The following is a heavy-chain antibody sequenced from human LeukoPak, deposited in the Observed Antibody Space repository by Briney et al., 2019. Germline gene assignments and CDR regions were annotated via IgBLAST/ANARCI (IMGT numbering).Heavy chain of an antibody. CDR1: GFTFSNFA. CDR2: ITGGSGAK. V-gene: IGHV3-23*01. Sequence: GGSLRLSCTASGFTFSNFAMSWVRHAPGKGLEWVSTITGGSGAKYYADSVKGRFTISRDNSKDTLYLQMYSLRAEDTAVYFCAKDSPLTTYTSGWSINSFDYWGQGTLVAVSS. D-gene: IGHD6-19*01. J-gene: IGHJ4*02. CDR3: AKDSPLTTYTSGWSINSFDY.